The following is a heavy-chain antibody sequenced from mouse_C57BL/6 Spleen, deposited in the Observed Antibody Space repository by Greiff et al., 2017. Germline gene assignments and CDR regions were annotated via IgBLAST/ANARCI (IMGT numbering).Heavy chain of an antibody. Sequence: VQLQQPGAELVMPGASVKLSCKASGYTFTSYWMHWVKQRPGQGLEWIGEIDPSDSYTNYNQKFKGKSTLTVDKSSSTAYMQLSSLTSEDSAVYYCARDPHYYGSKDYAMDYWGQGTSVTVSS. CDR2: IDPSDSYT. J-gene: IGHJ4*01. CDR1: GYTFTSYW. D-gene: IGHD1-1*01. V-gene: IGHV1-69*01. CDR3: ARDPHYYGSKDYAMDY.